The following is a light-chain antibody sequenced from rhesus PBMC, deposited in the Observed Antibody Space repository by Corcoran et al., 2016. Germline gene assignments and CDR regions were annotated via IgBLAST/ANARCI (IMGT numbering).Light chain of an antibody. Sequence: QSAPTQPPSVSGSPGQSVTISCTGTNSDVGGYNYVTWYQQHPGKAPKLMIYDFSKRPSGVSDRFSGSKSGNTASLPISGLQAEDEADYYCCSDTTSSTFVFGSGTKLTVL. CDR1: NSDVGGYNY. CDR2: DFS. J-gene: IGLJ6*01. CDR3: CSDTTSSTFV. V-gene: IGLV2S7*01.